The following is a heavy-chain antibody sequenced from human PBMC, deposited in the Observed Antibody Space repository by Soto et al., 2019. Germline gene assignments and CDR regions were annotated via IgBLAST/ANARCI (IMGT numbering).Heavy chain of an antibody. V-gene: IGHV1-18*01. CDR1: GYTFTSYG. Sequence: GASVKVSCKTSGYTFTSYGISWVRQAPGQGLEWMGWISAYNGNTNYAQKLQGRVTMTTDTSTSTAYMELRSLRSDDTAVYYCARDFLGYCSGGSCRLTLRIAFYIWGQGTMVTVSS. CDR2: ISAYNGNT. D-gene: IGHD2-15*01. J-gene: IGHJ3*02. CDR3: ARDFLGYCSGGSCRLTLRIAFYI.